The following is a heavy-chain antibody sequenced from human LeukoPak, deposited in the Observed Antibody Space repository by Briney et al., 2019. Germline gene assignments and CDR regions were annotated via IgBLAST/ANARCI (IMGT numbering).Heavy chain of an antibody. J-gene: IGHJ4*02. V-gene: IGHV1-2*02. CDR2: INPSSGGT. CDR3: ARVRSSGVPGGY. D-gene: IGHD6-19*01. CDR1: GYTFTGYY. Sequence: ASVKVSCKASGYTFTGYYLHWVRQAPGQGLEWMGWINPSSGGTNYAQKFQGRVTMTRDTSISTAYMELSRLRSDDTAVYYCARVRSSGVPGGYWGQGTLVTVSS.